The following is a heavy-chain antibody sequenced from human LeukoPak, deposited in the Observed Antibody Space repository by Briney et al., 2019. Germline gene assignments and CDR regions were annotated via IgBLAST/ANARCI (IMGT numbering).Heavy chain of an antibody. Sequence: GGSLRLSCAASGFTFSSYSMNWVRQAPGKGLEWVSSISSSSSYIYYADSVKGRSTISRDNAKNSLYLQMNSLRAEDTAVYYCASDSSSSPASYPYYMDAWGKGTTVTVSS. CDR1: GFTFSSYS. CDR3: ASDSSSSPASYPYYMDA. V-gene: IGHV3-21*01. D-gene: IGHD6-13*01. CDR2: ISSSSSYI. J-gene: IGHJ6*03.